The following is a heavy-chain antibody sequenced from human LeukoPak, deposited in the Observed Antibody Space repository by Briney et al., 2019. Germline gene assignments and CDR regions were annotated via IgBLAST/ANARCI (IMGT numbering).Heavy chain of an antibody. CDR2: IYWNDDK. D-gene: IGHD3-22*01. V-gene: IGHV2-5*01. Sequence: SGPTLVNPTQTLTLTCTFSGFSLSTSGVGVGWIRQPPGKALEWLALIYWNDDKRYSPSLKSRLTITKDTSKNQVVLTMTNMDPVDTATYYCAHRPPYYDSSGYYLYWDQGTLVTVSS. CDR3: AHRPPYYDSSGYYLY. CDR1: GFSLSTSGVG. J-gene: IGHJ4*02.